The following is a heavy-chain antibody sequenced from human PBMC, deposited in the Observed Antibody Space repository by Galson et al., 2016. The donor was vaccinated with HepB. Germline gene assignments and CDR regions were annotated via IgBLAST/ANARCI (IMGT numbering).Heavy chain of an antibody. CDR1: GFTFTTFG. D-gene: IGHD3-10*01. Sequence: SLRLSCAASGFTFTTFGMHWVRQPLGKGLEWVALISYDGSTKYYADSVKGRFTISRDNFKNTLFIQMHSLRADDTAVYYCARDRGRDLWFGDLLNGLDVWGHGTTVTVSS. J-gene: IGHJ6*02. CDR3: ARDRGRDLWFGDLLNGLDV. V-gene: IGHV3-33*01. CDR2: ISYDGSTK.